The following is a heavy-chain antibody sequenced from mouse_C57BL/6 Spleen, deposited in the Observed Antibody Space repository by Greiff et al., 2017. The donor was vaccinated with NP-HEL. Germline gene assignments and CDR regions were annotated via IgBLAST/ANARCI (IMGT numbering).Heavy chain of an antibody. Sequence: EVQLVESGPGLVKPSQSLSLTCSVTGYSITSGYYWNWIRQFPGNQLEWMGYISYDGSNNYNPSLKNRISITRDTSKNQFFLKLNSVTTEDTATYYCAREPFYYGSSNWYFDVWGTGTTVTVSS. V-gene: IGHV3-6*01. D-gene: IGHD1-1*01. CDR3: AREPFYYGSSNWYFDV. CDR1: GYSITSGYY. CDR2: ISYDGSN. J-gene: IGHJ1*03.